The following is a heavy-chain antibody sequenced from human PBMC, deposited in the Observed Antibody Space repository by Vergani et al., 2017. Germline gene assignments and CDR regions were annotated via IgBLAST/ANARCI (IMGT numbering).Heavy chain of an antibody. V-gene: IGHV3-73*02. J-gene: IGHJ6*01. D-gene: IGHD3-3*01. CDR2: IRDKTYNYAT. CDR3: YYGFWAGCGSGGV. Sequence: EVQLVESGGGLVQPGGSLTLSCAASGFTFSGSAMHWVPQTSGKGLGWIGRIRDKTYNYATAYAVSVKGRFIISRDDSKKTAYLQMNRLTIEDTAVYYCYYGFWAGCGSGGVWGKGTTVAVSS. CDR1: GFTFSGSA.